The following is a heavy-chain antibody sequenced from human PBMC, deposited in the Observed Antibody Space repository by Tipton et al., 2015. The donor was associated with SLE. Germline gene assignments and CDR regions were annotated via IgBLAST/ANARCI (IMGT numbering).Heavy chain of an antibody. CDR3: ARDGSGYSYGFFFDY. CDR2: MYYSGTT. CDR1: GGSISSTSYY. D-gene: IGHD5-24*01. J-gene: IGHJ4*02. Sequence: TLSLTCNVSGGSISSTSYYWAWLRQPPGKGLEWIGSMYYSGTTYYNPSLKSRVTISVDTSKNQFSLHLSSVTAADTAVYYCARDGSGYSYGFFFDYWGQGNQVTVSS. V-gene: IGHV4-39*07.